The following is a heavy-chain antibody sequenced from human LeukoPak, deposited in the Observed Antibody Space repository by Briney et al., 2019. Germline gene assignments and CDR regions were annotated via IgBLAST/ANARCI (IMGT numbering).Heavy chain of an antibody. J-gene: IGHJ4*02. Sequence: ASVKVSCKASRYTFTGYYMHWVRQAPGQGLEWMGRINPNSGGTNYAQKFQGRVTMTRDTSISTAYMELSRLRSDDTAVYYCARVTSSWAGFDYWGQGTLVTVSS. CDR1: RYTFTGYY. CDR2: INPNSGGT. D-gene: IGHD6-13*01. CDR3: ARVTSSWAGFDY. V-gene: IGHV1-2*06.